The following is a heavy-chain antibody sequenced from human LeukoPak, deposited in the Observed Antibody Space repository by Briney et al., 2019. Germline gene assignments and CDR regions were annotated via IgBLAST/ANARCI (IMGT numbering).Heavy chain of an antibody. CDR2: ISSGSSYI. V-gene: IGHV3-21*01. CDR1: GFTFTSYS. J-gene: IGHJ4*02. CDR3: AREGGYDSSGYYFDY. D-gene: IGHD3-22*01. Sequence: PGGSLRLSCAASGFTFTSYSMNWVRRAPGKGLEWVSSISSGSSYIYYADSVKGRFTISRDNAKNSLYLQMDSLRAEDTAVYYCAREGGYDSSGYYFDYWGQGTLVTVSS.